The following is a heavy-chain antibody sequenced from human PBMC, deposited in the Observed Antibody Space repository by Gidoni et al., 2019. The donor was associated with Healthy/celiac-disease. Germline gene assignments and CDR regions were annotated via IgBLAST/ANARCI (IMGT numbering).Heavy chain of an antibody. CDR1: GGSFSGYY. J-gene: IGHJ4*02. V-gene: IGHV4-34*01. Sequence: QVQLQQWGAGLLKPSETLSLTCAVYGGSFSGYYWSWIRQPPGKGLEWIGEINHSGSTNYTPSLKSRVTISVDTSKNQFSLKLSSVTAADTAVYYCARSPNYDYIWGSYRPPHYFDYWGQGTLVTVSS. CDR3: ARSPNYDYIWGSYRPPHYFDY. D-gene: IGHD3-16*02. CDR2: INHSGST.